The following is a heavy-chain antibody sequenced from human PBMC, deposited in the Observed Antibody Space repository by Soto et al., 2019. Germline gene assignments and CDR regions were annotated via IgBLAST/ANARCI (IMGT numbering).Heavy chain of an antibody. CDR3: ARSRRAPGWFDP. CDR2: INHSGST. V-gene: IGHV4-34*01. CDR1: GGSFSGYY. Sequence: SETLSLTCAVYGGSFSGYYWSWIRQPPGKGLEWIGEINHSGSTNYNPSLKSRVTISVDTSKNQFSLKLSSVTAADTAVYYCARSRRAPGWFDPWGQGTPVTVSS. D-gene: IGHD1-26*01. J-gene: IGHJ5*02.